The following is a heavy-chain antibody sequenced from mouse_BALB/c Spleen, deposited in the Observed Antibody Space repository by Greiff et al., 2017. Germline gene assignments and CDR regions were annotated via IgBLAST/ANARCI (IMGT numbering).Heavy chain of an antibody. CDR2: ISSGGSYT. CDR3: TRVRDGSSHWYFDV. J-gene: IGHJ1*01. CDR1: GFTFSSYT. D-gene: IGHD1-1*01. Sequence: EVKLVESGGGLVKPGGSLKLSCAASGFTFSSYTMSWVRQTPEKRLEWVATISSGGSYTYYPDSVKGRFTISRDNAKNTLYLQMSSLKSEDTAMYYCTRVRDGSSHWYFDVWGAGTTVTVSS. V-gene: IGHV5-6-4*01.